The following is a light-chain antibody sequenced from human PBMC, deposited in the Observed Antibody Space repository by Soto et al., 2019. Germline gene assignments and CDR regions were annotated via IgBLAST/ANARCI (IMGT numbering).Light chain of an antibody. CDR3: CSYAGSYII. CDR2: DVS. CDR1: SSYVGTYNY. V-gene: IGLV2-11*01. J-gene: IGLJ2*01. Sequence: QSALTQPRSVSGSPGQSVTISCTGSSSYVGTYNYVSWYQQHPGKAPKLIIYDVSKRPSGVPDRFSGSKSGNTASLTISGLQAEDEAGYYCCSYAGSYIIFGGATKLTVL.